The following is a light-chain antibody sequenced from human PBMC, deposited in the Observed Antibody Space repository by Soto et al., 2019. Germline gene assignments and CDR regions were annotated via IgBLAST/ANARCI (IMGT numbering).Light chain of an antibody. CDR3: QQLNSYPLT. Sequence: DSQLTQSPSFLSASVGGRVTITCRASQAISSHLAWYQQKPWKAPNLLIYGASTLQSGVPSRFSGSGSGTQFTLTISSLQPEDFATYYCQQLNSYPLTFGPGTTVDIK. J-gene: IGKJ3*01. CDR2: GAS. CDR1: QAISSH. V-gene: IGKV1-9*01.